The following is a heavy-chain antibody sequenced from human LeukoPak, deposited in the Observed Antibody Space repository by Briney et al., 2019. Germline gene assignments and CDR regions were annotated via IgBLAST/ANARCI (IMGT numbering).Heavy chain of an antibody. D-gene: IGHD6-13*01. J-gene: IGHJ3*02. V-gene: IGHV3-66*01. Sequence: PGGSLRLSCAASEFTVGSNYMTWVRQAPGKGLEWVSLIYSGGSTYYADSVKGRFTISRDNAKNSLYLQMNSLRAEDTAVYYCARGGILDAFDIWGQGTMVTVSS. CDR3: ARGGILDAFDI. CDR1: EFTVGSNY. CDR2: IYSGGST.